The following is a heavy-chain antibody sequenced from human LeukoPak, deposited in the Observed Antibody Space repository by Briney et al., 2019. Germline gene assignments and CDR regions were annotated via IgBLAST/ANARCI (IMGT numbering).Heavy chain of an antibody. J-gene: IGHJ4*02. CDR2: IYYSGST. Sequence: SSETLSLTCTVSGGSISSSSYYWGWIRQPPGKGLEWIGSIYYSGSTYYNPSLKSRVTISVDTSKNQFSLKLSSVTAADTAVYYCARHVVAGTDGCFDYWGQGTLVTVSS. D-gene: IGHD6-19*01. CDR1: GGSISSSSYY. CDR3: ARHVVAGTDGCFDY. V-gene: IGHV4-39*01.